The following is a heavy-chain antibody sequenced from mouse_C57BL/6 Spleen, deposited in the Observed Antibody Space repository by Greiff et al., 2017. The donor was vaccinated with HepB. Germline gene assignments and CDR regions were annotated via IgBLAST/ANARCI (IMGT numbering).Heavy chain of an antibody. Sequence: QVQLKESGPELVKPGASVKISCKASGYSFTGSWMNWVKQRPGKGLEWIGRIYPGDGDTNYNGKFKGKATLTADKSSSTAYMQLSSLTSDDSAVYFCARVDDTVVHFDYWGQGTTLTVSS. D-gene: IGHD1-1*01. CDR3: ARVDDTVVHFDY. V-gene: IGHV1-82*01. CDR1: GYSFTGSW. CDR2: IYPGDGDT. J-gene: IGHJ2*01.